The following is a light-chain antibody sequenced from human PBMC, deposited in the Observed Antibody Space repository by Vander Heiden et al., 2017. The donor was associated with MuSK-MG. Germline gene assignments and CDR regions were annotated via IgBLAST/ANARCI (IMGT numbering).Light chain of an antibody. J-gene: IGKJ2*01. CDR2: TSS. CDR3: QQSEDKGFT. Sequence: DIQMPQSPSSLSASFGDRVTITCRASQSISTFLSWYQQKALIAPKLMMHTSSSLQSGVPSRPSGSGSGAEFTLIMRVLQPEHFATSYCQQSEDKGFTFNQGTKVQIK. CDR1: QSISTF. V-gene: IGKV1-39*01.